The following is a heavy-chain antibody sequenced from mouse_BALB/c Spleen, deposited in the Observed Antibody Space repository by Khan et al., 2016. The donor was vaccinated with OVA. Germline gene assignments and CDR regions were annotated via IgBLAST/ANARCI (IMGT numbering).Heavy chain of an antibody. D-gene: IGHD3-3*01. J-gene: IGHJ2*01. CDR3: ARSKYLARY. Sequence: VQLQEPGPGLVAPSQSLSITCTVYGYSLTRYGVHWFRQPPGKCLEWLGLIWAGGSTNYNWALISRLSISIDNSKSLVFVIMNSLQTDDTALYYCARSKYLARYWGQGTTLTVSS. V-gene: IGHV2-9*02. CDR1: GYSLTRYG. CDR2: IWAGGST.